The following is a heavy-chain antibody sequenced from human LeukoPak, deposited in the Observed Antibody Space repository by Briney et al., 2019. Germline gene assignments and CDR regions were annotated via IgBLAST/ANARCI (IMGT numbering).Heavy chain of an antibody. CDR2: INWKGGST. CDR1: GFTYDDYG. J-gene: IGHJ6*04. V-gene: IGHV3-20*04. CDR3: AERGITMIWGL. D-gene: IGHD3-22*01. Sequence: RSGGSLRLSCAASGFTYDDYGVSWVRQAPGKGLECVSGINWKGGSTGYADSGKGRFTISRDNAKNSLYLQMNSLRAEDRAVYYCAERGITMIWGLWGKGTTVTISS.